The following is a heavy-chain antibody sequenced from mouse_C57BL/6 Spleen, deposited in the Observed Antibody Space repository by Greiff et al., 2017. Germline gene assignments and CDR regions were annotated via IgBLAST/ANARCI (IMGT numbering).Heavy chain of an antibody. V-gene: IGHV5-17*01. Sequence: EVTLVESGGGLVKPGGSLKLSCAASGFTFSDYGMHWVRQAPEKGLEWVAYISSGSSTIYYADTVKGRFPISRDNAKNTLLLQMTSLRSEDTAMYYCARWDYYAMDYWGQGTSVTVSS. CDR2: ISSGSSTI. CDR1: GFTFSDYG. CDR3: ARWDYYAMDY. J-gene: IGHJ4*01.